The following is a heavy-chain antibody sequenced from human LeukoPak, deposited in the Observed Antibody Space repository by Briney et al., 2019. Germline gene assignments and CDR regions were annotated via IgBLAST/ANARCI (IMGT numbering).Heavy chain of an antibody. D-gene: IGHD3-3*01. CDR2: ISDYINDT. J-gene: IGHJ6*03. CDR3: VRGVSRYYHYYYMDV. CDR1: GYIFTNYG. V-gene: IGHV1-18*01. Sequence: GASVKVFCKASGYIFTNYGINWVRQAPGQGLEGMGWISDYINDTKYEQEFQGRVTLTTYTSTSKASMELRSLRSDDTAVYYCVRGVSRYYHYYYMDVWGKGTTVTISS.